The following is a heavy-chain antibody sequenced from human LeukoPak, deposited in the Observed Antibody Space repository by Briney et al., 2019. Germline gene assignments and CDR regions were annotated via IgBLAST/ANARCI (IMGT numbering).Heavy chain of an antibody. CDR3: VRSSMAAAGPFDY. Sequence: GRSLRLSCAASGFTFSSYGMHWVRQAPGKGLEWVTVIWYDGSNKNYADSVKGRFTISRGNSKNTLYLQMNSLRAEDTAVYYCVRSSMAAAGPFDYWGQGILVTVSS. CDR2: IWYDGSNK. CDR1: GFTFSSYG. J-gene: IGHJ4*02. V-gene: IGHV3-33*01. D-gene: IGHD6-13*01.